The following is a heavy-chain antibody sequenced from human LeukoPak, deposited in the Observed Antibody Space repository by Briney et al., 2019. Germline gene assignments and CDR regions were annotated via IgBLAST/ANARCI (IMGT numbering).Heavy chain of an antibody. CDR3: ARDKSLNYYDSSGYYYDY. V-gene: IGHV1-18*01. D-gene: IGHD3-22*01. CDR1: GYTFTSYG. J-gene: IGHJ4*02. Sequence: ASVKVSCKAFGYTFTSYGISWVRQAPGQGLEWMGWIGSYNGNTNYAQKLQGRVTMTTDTSTSTAYMELRSLRSDDTAVYYCARDKSLNYYDSSGYYYDYWGQGTLVTVSS. CDR2: IGSYNGNT.